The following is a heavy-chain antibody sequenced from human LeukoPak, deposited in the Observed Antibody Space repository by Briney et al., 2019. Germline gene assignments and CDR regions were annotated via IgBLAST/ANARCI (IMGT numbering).Heavy chain of an antibody. CDR3: ARGDILTGYNY. CDR2: IYSSGST. V-gene: IGHV4-4*07. CDR1: GGSISSYY. D-gene: IGHD3-9*01. J-gene: IGHJ4*02. Sequence: SETLSLTCTVSGGSISSYYWSWIRQPAGKGLEWIGRIYSSGSTNYNPSLKSRVTMSVDTSKNQFSLKLTSVTAADTAVYYCARGDILTGYNYWGQGTLVTVSS.